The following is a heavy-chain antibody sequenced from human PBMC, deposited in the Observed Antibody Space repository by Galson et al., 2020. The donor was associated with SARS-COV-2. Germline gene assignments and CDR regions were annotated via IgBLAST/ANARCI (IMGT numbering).Heavy chain of an antibody. Sequence: METGGSLRLSCAASGFAVSSKYMSWVRQAPGKGLEWVSVIYYDGNTNYADSVRGRFTISRDTSKNTVSLQMNSLRPDDSAIYYCVKEGATVGGDSNWFDPWGQGTLVTVAS. V-gene: IGHV3-53*01. CDR1: GFAVSSKY. CDR3: VKEGATVGGDSNWFDP. J-gene: IGHJ5*02. D-gene: IGHD2-21*01. CDR2: IYYDGNT.